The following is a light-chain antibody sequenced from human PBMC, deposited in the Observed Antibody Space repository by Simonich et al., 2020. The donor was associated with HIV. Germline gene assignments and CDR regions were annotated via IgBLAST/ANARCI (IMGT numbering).Light chain of an antibody. J-gene: IGKJ4*01. Sequence: EIVLTQSPGTLSLSPGERATLSCRASQSVSSSYLAWYQQKPGLAPRLLISGASTRATGIPARFSGSGSGTEFTLTISSMQSEDFAVYYCQQYNNWPTFGGGTKVEIK. CDR2: GAS. CDR1: QSVSSSY. V-gene: IGKV3-15*01. CDR3: QQYNNWPT.